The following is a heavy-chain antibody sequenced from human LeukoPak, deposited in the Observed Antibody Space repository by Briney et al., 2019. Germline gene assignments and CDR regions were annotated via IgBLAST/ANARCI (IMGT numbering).Heavy chain of an antibody. CDR1: GYSISSGYY. Sequence: SETLSLTCTVSGYSISSGYYWGWIRQPPGKGLEWIESIYHSGSTYYNPSLKSRVTISVDTSKNQFSLKLSSVTAADTAVYYCARVSGYDWESFYDYWGQGTLVTVSS. J-gene: IGHJ4*02. D-gene: IGHD5-12*01. CDR2: IYHSGST. CDR3: ARVSGYDWESFYDY. V-gene: IGHV4-38-2*02.